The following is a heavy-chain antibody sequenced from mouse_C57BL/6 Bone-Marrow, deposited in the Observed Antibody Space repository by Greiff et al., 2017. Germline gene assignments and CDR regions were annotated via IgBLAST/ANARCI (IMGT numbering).Heavy chain of an antibody. V-gene: IGHV1-53*01. Sequence: QVQLQQPGTELVKPGASVKLSCKASGYTFTSYWMHWVKQRPGQGLEWIGNINPRNGGTNYNEKFKSKATLSVDKYSSTAYMRLSSLTSEDSAVYYCARRGARGSYYAMDYGWQGTSVTVSS. J-gene: IGHJ4*01. CDR1: GYTFTSYW. CDR2: INPRNGGT. CDR3: ARRGARGSYYAMDY. D-gene: IGHD3-1*01.